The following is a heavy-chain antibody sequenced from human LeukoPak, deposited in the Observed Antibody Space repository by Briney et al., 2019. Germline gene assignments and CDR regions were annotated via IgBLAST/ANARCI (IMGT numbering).Heavy chain of an antibody. CDR1: GFTFSSYA. CDR2: ISYDGSNK. V-gene: IGHV3-30*04. CDR3: AKGIWFGELLQSIDY. D-gene: IGHD3-10*01. J-gene: IGHJ4*02. Sequence: PGGSLRLSCAASGFTFSSYAMHWVRQAPGKGLEWVAVISYDGSNKYYADSVKGRFTISRDNSKNTLYLQMNSLRAEDTAVYYCAKGIWFGELLQSIDYWGQGTLVTVSS.